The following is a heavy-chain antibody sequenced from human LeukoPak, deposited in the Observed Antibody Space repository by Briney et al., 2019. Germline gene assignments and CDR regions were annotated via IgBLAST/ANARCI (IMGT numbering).Heavy chain of an antibody. CDR3: ARSVTPHWYFDL. Sequence: SETLSLTCTVSGGSISSYYWSWIRQPPGEGLEWIGYIYYSGSTNYNPSLKSRVTISVDTSKNQFSLKLSSVTAADTAVYYCARSVTPHWYFDLWGRGTLVTVSS. CDR2: IYYSGST. D-gene: IGHD4-17*01. J-gene: IGHJ2*01. V-gene: IGHV4-59*08. CDR1: GGSISSYY.